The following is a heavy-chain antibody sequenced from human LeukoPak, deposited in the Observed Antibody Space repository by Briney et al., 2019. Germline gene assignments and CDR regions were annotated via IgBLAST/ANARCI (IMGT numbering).Heavy chain of an antibody. V-gene: IGHV4-38-2*01. CDR3: ARHPAIVPDDAFDI. CDR2: IYRSGST. J-gene: IGHJ3*02. CDR1: GYSISSGYY. Sequence: SETLSLTCVVSGYSISSGYYWGWIRQPPGKGLEWIGSIYRSGSTYYNPSLKSRVTIAVYTSKNQFSLKLSSVTAADTAMYYCARHPAIVPDDAFDIWGQGTMVAVSS. D-gene: IGHD5-18*01.